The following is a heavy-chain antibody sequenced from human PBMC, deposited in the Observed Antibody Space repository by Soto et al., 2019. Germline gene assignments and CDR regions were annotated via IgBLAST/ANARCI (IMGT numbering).Heavy chain of an antibody. CDR2: IYPGDSET. CDR1: GYTVSNFW. CDR3: ARSPRSSPYFDY. J-gene: IGHJ4*02. D-gene: IGHD6-13*01. Sequence: GESLKISCQCSGYTVSNFWIAWVRQLPGKGLEYMGIIYPGDSETRYSPSFHGKVTISADRSIGTAYLQWSSLEASDSAFYFCARSPRSSPYFDYWGQGALVTV. V-gene: IGHV5-51*01.